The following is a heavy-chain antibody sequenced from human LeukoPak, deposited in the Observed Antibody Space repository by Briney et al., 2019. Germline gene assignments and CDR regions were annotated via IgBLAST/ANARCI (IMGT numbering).Heavy chain of an antibody. V-gene: IGHV5-51*01. D-gene: IGHD5-18*01. CDR3: ARLPLGYGNWFDP. CDR1: GYSFTNYW. CDR2: INPDDSEI. Sequence: GESLKISCKGSGYSFTNYWIGWVRQTPRKGLEWMGIINPDDSEIKYSPSLQGQVTISADKSISTAYLQWSSLKASDTAMYYCARLPLGYGNWFDPWGQGTLVTVSS. J-gene: IGHJ5*02.